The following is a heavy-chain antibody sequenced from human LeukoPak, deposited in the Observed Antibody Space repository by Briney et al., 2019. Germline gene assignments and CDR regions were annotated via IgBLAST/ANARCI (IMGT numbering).Heavy chain of an antibody. CDR2: ITSGSKYI. CDR3: ARDEETVAGLNGFDL. J-gene: IGHJ4*02. Sequence: GGSLRLSCAASAFSFSSYSMKWFRQAPGKGLEWVASITSGSKYIFYADSVRGRFTISRDNAENSLFLHMKSLRGDDTAVYYCARDEETVAGLNGFDLWGQGTLVTVSS. CDR1: AFSFSSYS. V-gene: IGHV3-21*01. D-gene: IGHD6-19*01.